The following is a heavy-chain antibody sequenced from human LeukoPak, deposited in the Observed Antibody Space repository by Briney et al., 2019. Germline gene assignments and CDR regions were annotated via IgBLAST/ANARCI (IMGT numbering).Heavy chain of an antibody. Sequence: SETLSLTCTVSGGSISSSSYYWGWIRQPPGKGLEWIGSIYYSGSTYYNPSLKSRVTISVDTSKNQFSLKLSSVTAADTAVYYCARLGGIDSSDDYWGQGTLGTVSS. V-gene: IGHV4-39*01. CDR1: GGSISSSSYY. CDR3: ARLGGIDSSDDY. CDR2: IYYSGST. D-gene: IGHD6-19*01. J-gene: IGHJ4*02.